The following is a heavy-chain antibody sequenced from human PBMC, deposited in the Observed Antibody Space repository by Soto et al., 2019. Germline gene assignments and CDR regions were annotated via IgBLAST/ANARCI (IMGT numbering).Heavy chain of an antibody. CDR1: GFTFSIYS. V-gene: IGHV3-48*01. Sequence: EVQLVESGGGLVQPGGSLRLSCAASGFTFSIYSMNWVRQAPGKGLEWVSYITSSGSAIYYADTVKGRFTISRDNAKNSMYLQMNSLRAEDTAVYYCTRGYTGYAQAGLDSWGQGTLVTVSA. D-gene: IGHD5-12*01. CDR3: TRGYTGYAQAGLDS. J-gene: IGHJ4*02. CDR2: ITSSGSAI.